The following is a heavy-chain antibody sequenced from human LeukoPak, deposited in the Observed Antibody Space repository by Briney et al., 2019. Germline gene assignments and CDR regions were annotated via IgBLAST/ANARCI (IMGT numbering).Heavy chain of an antibody. CDR2: GNPIFGTA. CDR1: GGSFSSYA. V-gene: IGHV1-69*01. CDR3: ARDRDNYDIWAGYFGHAFDI. Sequence: SSVNVSCQASGGSFSSYALRWVRQPPRQGLAWMGGGNPIFGTANYPQKFQGRVTITADESTSTAYMELSSLRSEDTAVYYCARDRDNYDIWAGYFGHAFDIWGRGTMVTVSS. D-gene: IGHD3-9*01. J-gene: IGHJ3*02.